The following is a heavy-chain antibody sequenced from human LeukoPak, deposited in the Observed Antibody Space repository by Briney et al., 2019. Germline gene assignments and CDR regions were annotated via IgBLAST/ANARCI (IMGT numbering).Heavy chain of an antibody. CDR1: GFTVSSNY. Sequence: GGSLRLSCAASGFTVSSNYMSWVRQAPGKGLEWVSVIYSGGSTYYAGSVKGRFTISRDNSKNTLYLQMNSLRAEDTAVYYCARVDTAMVTDYYYYMDVWGKGTTVTVSS. V-gene: IGHV3-53*01. D-gene: IGHD5-18*01. J-gene: IGHJ6*03. CDR2: IYSGGST. CDR3: ARVDTAMVTDYYYYMDV.